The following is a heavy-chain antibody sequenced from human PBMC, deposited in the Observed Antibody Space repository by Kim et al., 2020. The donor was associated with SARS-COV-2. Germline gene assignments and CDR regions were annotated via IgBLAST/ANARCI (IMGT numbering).Heavy chain of an antibody. Sequence: GGSLRLSCAASGFTFSSYSMNWVRQAPGKGLEWVSYISSSSTIYYADSVMGRFTISRDNAKNSLYLQMNSLRAEDTAVYYCASQEDRYCSSTSCYEYYYYGMDVWGQGTTLTLSS. D-gene: IGHD2-2*01. J-gene: IGHJ6*02. CDR2: ISSSSTI. CDR3: ASQEDRYCSSTSCYEYYYYGMDV. V-gene: IGHV3-48*04. CDR1: GFTFSSYS.